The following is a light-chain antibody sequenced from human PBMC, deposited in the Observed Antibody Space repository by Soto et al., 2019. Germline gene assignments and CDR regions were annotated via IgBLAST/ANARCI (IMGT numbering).Light chain of an antibody. CDR1: GSDVGGYNY. J-gene: IGLJ1*01. V-gene: IGLV2-11*01. CDR3: CSYVSTYTYV. Sequence: QSVLTQPASVSGSPGQSVTISCTGTGSDVGGYNYVSWYQQHPGKAPKLMIFDVTTRPSGVPDRFSGSKSGNTASLTISGLQAEDEADYYCCSYVSTYTYVFGTGTKVTVL. CDR2: DVT.